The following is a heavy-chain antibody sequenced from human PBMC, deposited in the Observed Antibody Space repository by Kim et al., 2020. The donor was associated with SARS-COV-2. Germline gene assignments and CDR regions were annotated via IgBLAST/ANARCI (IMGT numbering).Heavy chain of an antibody. CDR3: ARARIAARGSLRGYSFDY. CDR2: IIPIFGTA. Sequence: SVKVSCKASGGTFSSYAISWVRQAPGQGLEWMGGIIPIFGTANYAQKFQGRVTITADESTSTAYMELSSLRSEDTAVYYCARARIAARGSLRGYSFDYWGQGALVTVSP. V-gene: IGHV1-69*13. J-gene: IGHJ4*02. CDR1: GGTFSSYA. D-gene: IGHD6-6*01.